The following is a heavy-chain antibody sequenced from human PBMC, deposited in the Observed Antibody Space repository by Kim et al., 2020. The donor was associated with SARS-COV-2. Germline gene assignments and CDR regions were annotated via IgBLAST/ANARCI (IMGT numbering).Heavy chain of an antibody. V-gene: IGHV3-15*05. CDR3: TTEEEGFDY. CDR1: GFTFNYAW. CDR2: IKSKTDGGTT. Sequence: GGSLRLSCAASGFTFNYAWMNWVRQSPGKGLEWVGRIKSKTDGGTTDYVAPVKGRFTISRDDSKNTLLLQMNSLKTEDTAVYYCTTEEEGFDYWGQGTLVTVSS. J-gene: IGHJ4*02.